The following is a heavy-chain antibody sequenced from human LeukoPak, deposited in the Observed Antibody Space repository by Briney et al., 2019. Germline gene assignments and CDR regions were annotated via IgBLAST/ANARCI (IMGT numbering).Heavy chain of an antibody. V-gene: IGHV3-30-3*01. J-gene: IGHJ4*02. D-gene: IGHD3-16*02. CDR2: ISYDGSNK. CDR3: ARDRRVYDYVWGSYRTSFFDY. Sequence: GRSLRLSCAASGFTFSSYAMHWVRQAPGKGLEWVAVISYDGSNKYYADSVKGRFTISRDNSKNTLYLQMNSLRAEDTAVYYCARDRRVYDYVWGSYRTSFFDYWGQGTLVTVSS. CDR1: GFTFSSYA.